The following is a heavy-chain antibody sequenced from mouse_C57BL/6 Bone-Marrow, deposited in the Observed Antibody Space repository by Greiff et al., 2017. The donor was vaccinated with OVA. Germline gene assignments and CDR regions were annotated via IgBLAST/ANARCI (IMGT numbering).Heavy chain of an antibody. CDR3: AKKGYYGSSYLYAMDY. CDR2: IWRGGST. D-gene: IGHD1-1*01. Sequence: VQGVESGPGLVQPSQSLSITCTVSGFSLTSYGVHWVRQSPGKGLEWLGVIWRGGSTDYNAAFMSRLSITKDNSQSQVFFKMNSRQADDTAIYYCAKKGYYGSSYLYAMDYWGQGTSVTVSS. J-gene: IGHJ4*01. CDR1: GFSLTSYG. V-gene: IGHV2-5*01.